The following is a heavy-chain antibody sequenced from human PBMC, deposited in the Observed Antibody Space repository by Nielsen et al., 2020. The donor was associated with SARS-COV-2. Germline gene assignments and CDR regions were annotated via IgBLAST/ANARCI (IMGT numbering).Heavy chain of an antibody. CDR2: IKSKTDGGTT. Sequence: WIRQPPGKGLEWVGRIKSKTDGGTTDYAAPVKGRFTISRDDSKNTLYLQMNSLKTEDTAVHYCTTDIPRWEPEGGAFDIWGQGTMVTVSS. V-gene: IGHV3-15*01. CDR3: TTDIPRWEPEGGAFDI. D-gene: IGHD1-26*01. J-gene: IGHJ3*02.